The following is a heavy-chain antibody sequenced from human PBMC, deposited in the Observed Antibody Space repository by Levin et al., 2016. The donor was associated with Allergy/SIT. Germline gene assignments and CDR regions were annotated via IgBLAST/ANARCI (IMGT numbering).Heavy chain of an antibody. D-gene: IGHD3-10*01. CDR3: ARGGTYYFGTGSRGWFDP. CDR2: IYDSGST. CDR1: GGSISSGGYS. Sequence: SETLSLTCAVSGGSISSGGYSWSWIRQPPGKGLEWIGYIYDSGSTYYNPSLKSRLTISLDRSKNQFSLKMSSVTAADTAVYYCARGGTYYFGTGSRGWFDPWGQGTLVTVSS. J-gene: IGHJ5*02. V-gene: IGHV4-30-2*01.